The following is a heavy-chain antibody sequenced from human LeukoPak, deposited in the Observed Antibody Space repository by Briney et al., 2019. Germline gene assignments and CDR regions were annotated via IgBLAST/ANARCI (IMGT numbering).Heavy chain of an antibody. Sequence: SETLPLTCTVSGGSISSYYWSWIRQPPGKGLEWIGSISYSGSTNYNPSLKSRVTISVDTSKLSLKLSSVTAADTAVYYCARGIAARRIYYYYYYMDVWGKGTTVAVSS. V-gene: IGHV4-59*01. CDR1: GGSISSYY. J-gene: IGHJ6*03. D-gene: IGHD6-6*01. CDR2: ISYSGST. CDR3: ARGIAARRIYYYYYYMDV.